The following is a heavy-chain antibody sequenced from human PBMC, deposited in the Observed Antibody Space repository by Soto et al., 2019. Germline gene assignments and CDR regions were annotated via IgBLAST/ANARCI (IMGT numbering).Heavy chain of an antibody. CDR2: IYYSGST. Sequence: SETLSLTCTVSGVSSNNYGLSWVRQPPGKGLEWIGYIYYSGSTYYNPSLKSRVTISVDTSKNQFSLKLSSVTAADAAVYYCATGSASSTSDAFDIWDRGTVVT. CDR3: ATGSASSTSDAFDI. D-gene: IGHD2-15*01. V-gene: IGHV4-59*06. J-gene: IGHJ3*02. CDR1: GVSSNNYG.